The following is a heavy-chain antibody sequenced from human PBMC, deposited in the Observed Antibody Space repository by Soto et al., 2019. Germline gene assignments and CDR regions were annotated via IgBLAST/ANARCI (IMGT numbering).Heavy chain of an antibody. CDR3: ARDGEWELLHGTFDY. D-gene: IGHD1-26*01. CDR1: GYTFTSYY. V-gene: IGHV1-46*01. CDR2: INPSGGST. J-gene: IGHJ4*02. Sequence: QVQLVQSGAEVKKPGASVKVSCKASGYTFTSYYMLWVRQAPGQGLEWMGIINPSGGSTSYAQKFQGRVTMTRDTSTSTVYMELSSLRSEDTAVYYCARDGEWELLHGTFDYWGQGTLVTVSS.